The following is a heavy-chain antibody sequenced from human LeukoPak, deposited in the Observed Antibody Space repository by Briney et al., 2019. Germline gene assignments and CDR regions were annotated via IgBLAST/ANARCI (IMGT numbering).Heavy chain of an antibody. CDR3: ATRLARITIFGVVNDY. J-gene: IGHJ4*02. CDR1: GYTFTSYY. D-gene: IGHD3-3*01. CDR2: INPSGGST. Sequence: ASVKVSCKASGYTFTSYYMHWVRQAPGQGLEWMGIINPSGGSTSYAQKFQGRVTMTRDTSTSTVYMELSSPRSEDTAVYYCATRLARITIFGVVNDYWGQGTLVTVSS. V-gene: IGHV1-46*03.